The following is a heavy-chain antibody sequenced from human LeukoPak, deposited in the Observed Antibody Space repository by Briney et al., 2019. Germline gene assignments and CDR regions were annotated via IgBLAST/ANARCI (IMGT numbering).Heavy chain of an antibody. V-gene: IGHV1-69*04. CDR3: TREDGGTFGP. CDR2: IIPILGIA. Sequence: SVKVSCKASGGTFSSYAISWGRQAPGQEREWMGRIIPILGIANYAQKFQGRVTITADKSTSTAYMELSSLRSEDTAVYYCTREDGGTFGPWGQRTLVTASS. CDR1: GGTFSSYA. J-gene: IGHJ5*02. D-gene: IGHD3-16*01.